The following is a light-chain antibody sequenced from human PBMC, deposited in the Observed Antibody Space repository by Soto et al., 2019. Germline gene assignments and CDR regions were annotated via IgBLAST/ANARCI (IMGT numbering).Light chain of an antibody. J-gene: IGLJ2*01. V-gene: IGLV1-51*01. CDR2: DTN. Sequence: QSVLTQPPSVSAAPGQKVTISCSGASSNIGKNYVSWYQQLPGAAPKLVIFDTNKRPSGIPDRFSGSKSGTSAALDITALQTGDEGDYYCGTWDTSLSAVVFGGGTKLTVL. CDR1: SSNIGKNY. CDR3: GTWDTSLSAVV.